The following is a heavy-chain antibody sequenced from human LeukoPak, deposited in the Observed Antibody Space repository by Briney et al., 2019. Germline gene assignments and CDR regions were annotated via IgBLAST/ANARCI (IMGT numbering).Heavy chain of an antibody. CDR1: GFTFSSYA. CDR2: ISGSGGST. J-gene: IGHJ4*02. Sequence: GGSLRLSCAASGFTFSSYAMSWVRQAPGKGLEWVSAISGSGGSTYYADSVKGRFTISRDNSKNTLYLQMNSLRAEDTAVYYCAKLPTYYFDSSVYHFDYWGRGTLVTVSS. V-gene: IGHV3-23*01. D-gene: IGHD3-22*01. CDR3: AKLPTYYFDSSVYHFDY.